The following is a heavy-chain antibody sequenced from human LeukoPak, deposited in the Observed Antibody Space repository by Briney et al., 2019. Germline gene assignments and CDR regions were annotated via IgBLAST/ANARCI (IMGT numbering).Heavy chain of an antibody. CDR2: ISHTGASE. D-gene: IGHD2-2*01. CDR3: ARGRGYCSSTSCYARPYYFDY. CDR1: GFSISDYY. J-gene: IGHJ4*02. Sequence: GGSLRLSCEASGFSISDYYMSWIRQAPGKGLEWVAYISHTGASEFHADPAKGRFAISRDNAQNSVYLQMNSLRVEDTAVYYCARGRGYCSSTSCYARPYYFDYWGQGTLVTVSS. V-gene: IGHV3-11*01.